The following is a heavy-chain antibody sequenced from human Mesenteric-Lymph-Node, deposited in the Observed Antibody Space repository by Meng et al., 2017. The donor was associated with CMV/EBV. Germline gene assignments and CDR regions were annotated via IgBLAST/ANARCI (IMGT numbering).Heavy chain of an antibody. Sequence: GGSLRLSCAASGFTFSSYAMSWVRQAPGKGLEWVAVIWYDGRNKDYADSVKGRFTISRDNSKNTLYLQMNSLRAEDTAVYYCASDSGAGPFDYWGQGTLVTVSS. V-gene: IGHV3-33*08. D-gene: IGHD3-10*01. CDR1: GFTFSSYA. CDR3: ASDSGAGPFDY. J-gene: IGHJ4*02. CDR2: IWYDGRNK.